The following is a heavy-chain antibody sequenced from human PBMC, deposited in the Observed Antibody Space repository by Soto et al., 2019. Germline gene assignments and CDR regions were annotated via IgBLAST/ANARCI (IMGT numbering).Heavy chain of an antibody. CDR3: ARVVVVIPPGYYYAMDV. J-gene: IGHJ6*02. CDR2: IWYDGSNK. D-gene: IGHD3-22*01. V-gene: IGHV3-33*01. CDR1: GFTFSSYG. Sequence: GGSLRLSCAESGFTFSSYGMHWVRQAPGKGLEWVAVIWYDGSNKYYADSVKGRFTISRDNGKNSLFLQMNSLRDEDTAVYYCARVVVVIPPGYYYAMDVWGQGTTVTAP.